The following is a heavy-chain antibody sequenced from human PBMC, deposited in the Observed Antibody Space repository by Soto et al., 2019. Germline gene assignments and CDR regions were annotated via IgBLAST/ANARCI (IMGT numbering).Heavy chain of an antibody. D-gene: IGHD6-13*01. J-gene: IGHJ3*02. CDR1: GGSISSSSYS. Sequence: SETLSLTGTVSGGSISSSSYSWGWIRQPPGKGLEWIGTIYYIGSTYYTPSLNSRVTISVDTSKNQFSLKLSSVTAADTAVYYCARRIAAAKGALDICRQGKMVSVSS. V-gene: IGHV4-39*01. CDR2: IYYIGST. CDR3: ARRIAAAKGALDI.